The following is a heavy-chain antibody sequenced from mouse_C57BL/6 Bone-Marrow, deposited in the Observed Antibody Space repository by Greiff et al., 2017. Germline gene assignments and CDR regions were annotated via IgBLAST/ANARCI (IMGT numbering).Heavy chain of an antibody. D-gene: IGHD4-1*01. CDR3: TAGTPFAY. V-gene: IGHV14-4*01. CDR2: IDPENGDT. Sequence: EVQGVESGAELVRPGASVKLSCTASGFNIKDAYMHWVKQRPEQGLEWIGWIDPENGDTEYASKFQGKATIAADTSSNTAYRQLSSLTSEDTAVYYITAGTPFAYWGQGTLVTVSA. CDR1: GFNIKDAY. J-gene: IGHJ3*01.